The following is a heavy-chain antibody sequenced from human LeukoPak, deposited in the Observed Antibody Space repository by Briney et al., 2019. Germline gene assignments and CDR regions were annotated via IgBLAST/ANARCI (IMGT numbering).Heavy chain of an antibody. CDR3: ARGLYSSGWKTVDY. CDR2: IYYSGST. V-gene: IGHV4-59*01. CDR1: GFTFREFA. J-gene: IGHJ4*02. D-gene: IGHD6-19*01. Sequence: PGGSLRLSCTSSGFTFREFAVSWIRQPPGKGLEWIGYIYYSGSTNYNPSLKSRVTISVDTSKNQFSLKLSSVTAADTAVYYCARGLYSSGWKTVDYWGQGTLVTVSS.